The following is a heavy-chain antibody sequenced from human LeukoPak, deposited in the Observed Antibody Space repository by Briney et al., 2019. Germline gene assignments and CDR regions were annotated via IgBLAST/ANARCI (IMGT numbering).Heavy chain of an antibody. J-gene: IGHJ4*02. V-gene: IGHV4-39*07. CDR2: IYYSGST. Sequence: PSETLSLTCTVSGGSISSSSYYWGWIRQPPGKGLEWIGSIYYSGSTNYNPSLKSRVTISVDTSKNQFSLKLSSVTAADTAVYYCARDTKYYYGSGSYWWFDYWGQGTLVTVSS. CDR3: ARDTKYYYGSGSYWWFDY. D-gene: IGHD3-10*01. CDR1: GGSISSSSYY.